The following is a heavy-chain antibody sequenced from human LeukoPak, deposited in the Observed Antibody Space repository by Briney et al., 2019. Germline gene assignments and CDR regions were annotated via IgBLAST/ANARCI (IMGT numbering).Heavy chain of an antibody. V-gene: IGHV4-38-2*01. D-gene: IGHD2-2*01. Sequence: SETLSLTCAFSGYSISSCYDWGWIRQPPGKGLEGIGSIYHSGSTYYNPSLKMRVTISVDTSKNQFSLKLSSVTAEDTAVYYCARQYDSYFYYYLDLWGKGTTVTVSS. CDR2: IYHSGST. J-gene: IGHJ6*03. CDR1: GYSISSCYD. CDR3: ARQYDSYFYYYLDL.